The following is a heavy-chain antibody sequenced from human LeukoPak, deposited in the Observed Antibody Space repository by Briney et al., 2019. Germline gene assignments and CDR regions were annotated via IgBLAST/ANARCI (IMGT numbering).Heavy chain of an antibody. D-gene: IGHD6-13*01. CDR3: AREVVAAAGTVDY. J-gene: IGHJ4*02. Sequence: SETLSLNCTVSSGSISSYYWNWIRQRPGKGLMWIAYIYYSGNTNYNPSLKSRVTISVDTSKNQFSLKLSSVTAADTAVYYCAREVVAAAGTVDYWGQGTLVTVSS. V-gene: IGHV4-59*01. CDR2: IYYSGNT. CDR1: SGSISSYY.